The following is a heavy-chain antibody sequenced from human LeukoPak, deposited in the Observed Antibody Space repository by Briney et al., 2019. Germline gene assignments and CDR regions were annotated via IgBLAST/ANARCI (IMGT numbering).Heavy chain of an antibody. D-gene: IGHD3-10*01. V-gene: IGHV3-48*01. CDR3: ASEGVFRYFDY. CDR1: GFTFSSYS. CDR2: ISSSSSTI. J-gene: IGHJ4*02. Sequence: PGGSLRLSCAASGFTFSSYSMNWVRQAPGKGLEWVSYISSSSSTIYYADSVKGRFTISRDNAKNSLYLQMNSLRAEDTAVYYCASEGVFRYFDYWGQGTLVTVSS.